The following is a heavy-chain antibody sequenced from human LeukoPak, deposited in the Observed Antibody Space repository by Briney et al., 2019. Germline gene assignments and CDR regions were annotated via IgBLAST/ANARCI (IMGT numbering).Heavy chain of an antibody. Sequence: ASVKVSCKASGYTFTGYYMHWVRQAPGQGLEWMGWINPNSGGTNYAQKFQGRVTMTRDTSISTAYMELSRLRSDDTAVYYCAREEGGYSSSWYPQGWFDPWGQGTLVTVSS. D-gene: IGHD6-13*01. CDR1: GYTFTGYY. CDR3: AREEGGYSSSWYPQGWFDP. V-gene: IGHV1-2*02. CDR2: INPNSGGT. J-gene: IGHJ5*02.